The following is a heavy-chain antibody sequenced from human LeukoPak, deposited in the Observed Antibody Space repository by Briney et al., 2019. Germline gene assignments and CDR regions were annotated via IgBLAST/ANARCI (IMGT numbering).Heavy chain of an antibody. Sequence: GGSLRLSCAASGFTFSSYGMHWVRQAPGKGLEWVAFIRYDGGNKYYADSVKGRFTISRDNSKNTLYLQMNSLRAEDTAVYYCAKDLDRSSTSCSIDYWGQGTLVTVSS. V-gene: IGHV3-30*02. J-gene: IGHJ4*02. CDR3: AKDLDRSSTSCSIDY. D-gene: IGHD2-2*01. CDR1: GFTFSSYG. CDR2: IRYDGGNK.